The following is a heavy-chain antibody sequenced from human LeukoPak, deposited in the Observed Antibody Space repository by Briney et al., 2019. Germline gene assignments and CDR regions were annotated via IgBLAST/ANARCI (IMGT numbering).Heavy chain of an antibody. V-gene: IGHV1-69*05. CDR1: GCTFSSYA. CDR3: ARGRLISYSSWYLVGWFDP. Sequence: SVKVSCKASGCTFSSYAISWVRQAPGQGLEWMGRIIPIFGTANYAQKFQGRVTITTDESTSTAYMELSSLRSEDTAVYYCARGRLISYSSWYLVGWFDPWGQGTLVTVSS. CDR2: IIPIFGTA. J-gene: IGHJ5*02. D-gene: IGHD6-13*01.